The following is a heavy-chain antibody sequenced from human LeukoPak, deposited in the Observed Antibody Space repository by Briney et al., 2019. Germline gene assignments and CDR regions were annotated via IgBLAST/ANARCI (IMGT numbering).Heavy chain of an antibody. CDR3: ARAYTNGDYLDY. J-gene: IGHJ4*02. CDR2: ISDSSRHI. CDR1: GFTFSRYI. Sequence: PGGSLRLSCAASGFTFSRYILNWVRQAPGKGLEWVSCISDSSRHIYYADSVKGRFTISRDNAKSSASLQMNSLRVDDTAVYYCARAYTNGDYLDYWGQGTLVTVSS. V-gene: IGHV3-21*01. D-gene: IGHD4-17*01.